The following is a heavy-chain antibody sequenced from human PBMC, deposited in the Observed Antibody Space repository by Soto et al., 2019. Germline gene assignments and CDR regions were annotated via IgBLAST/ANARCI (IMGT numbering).Heavy chain of an antibody. D-gene: IGHD2-2*01. CDR2: IWYDGSNK. J-gene: IGHJ6*02. CDR1: GFTFSNYG. CDR3: ARDVAAQRSPSSTRRYHYFYYGRDV. V-gene: IGHV3-33*01. Sequence: SLSLSFAAPGFTFSNYGMHWVRQAPGKGLEWVAVIWYDGSNKYFADSVQGLFTISRDNSRNTVFLHMNSLRAEDTALYYCARDVAAQRSPSSTRRYHYFYYGRDVWGQGTAVT.